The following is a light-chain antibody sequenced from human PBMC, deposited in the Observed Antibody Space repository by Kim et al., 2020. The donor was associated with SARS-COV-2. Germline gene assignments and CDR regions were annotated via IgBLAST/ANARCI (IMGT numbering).Light chain of an antibody. CDR2: LAS. CDR3: MQAMQIPRT. CDR1: QSLLSIHGHNY. V-gene: IGKV2-28*01. J-gene: IGKJ1*01. Sequence: DIVMTQSPLSLHVIPGEAASISCRSSQSLLSIHGHNYLDWYVQKPGQSPQLLIYLASNRASGVADRFSGSGSGTDFTLNITRVAAGDFGVYYCMQAMQIPRTFGQGTKVDIK.